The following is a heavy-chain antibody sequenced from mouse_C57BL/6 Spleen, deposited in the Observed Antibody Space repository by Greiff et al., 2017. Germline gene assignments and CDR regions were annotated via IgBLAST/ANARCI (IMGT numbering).Heavy chain of an antibody. D-gene: IGHD2-1*01. V-gene: IGHV1-81*01. J-gene: IGHJ2*01. CDR2: IYPRSGNT. Sequence: QVQLQQSGAELARPGASVKLSCKASGYTFTSYGISWVKQRTGQGLEWIGEIYPRSGNTYYNEKFKGKATLTADKSSSTAYMELRSLTSEDSAVYFCARSGDYGNGYYFDYWGQGTTLTVSS. CDR3: ARSGDYGNGYYFDY. CDR1: GYTFTSYG.